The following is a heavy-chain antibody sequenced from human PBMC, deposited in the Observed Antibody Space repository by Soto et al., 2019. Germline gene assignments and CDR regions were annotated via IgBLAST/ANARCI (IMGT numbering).Heavy chain of an antibody. D-gene: IGHD3-10*01. Sequence: PSETLSLTCAVSGGSISSGGYSWSWIRQPPGKGLEGIGYIYHSGSTYYNPSLKSRVTISVDRCKNQFSLKLRSVTAAATAVYYCARVRYYGSGSYGGSSPYFDNWGQGTLVTVSS. CDR3: ARVRYYGSGSYGGSSPYFDN. CDR1: GGSISSGGYS. V-gene: IGHV4-30-2*01. J-gene: IGHJ4*02. CDR2: IYHSGST.